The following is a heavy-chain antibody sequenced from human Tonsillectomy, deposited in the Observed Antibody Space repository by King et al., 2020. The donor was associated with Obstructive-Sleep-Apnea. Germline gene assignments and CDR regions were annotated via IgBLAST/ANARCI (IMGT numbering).Heavy chain of an antibody. V-gene: IGHV3-49*03. CDR2: IRSKAYVGTT. D-gene: IGHD3-22*01. Sequence: VQLVESGGGLVQPGRSLRLSCTASGFTFGDYAMSWFRQAPGKGLEWVGFIRSKAYVGTTEYAASVKGRFTISRDDSKSIAYLQMNSLKTEDTAVYYCTRSWRYYDSSGYLYYFDYWGQGTLVTVSS. CDR1: GFTFGDYA. CDR3: TRSWRYYDSSGYLYYFDY. J-gene: IGHJ4*02.